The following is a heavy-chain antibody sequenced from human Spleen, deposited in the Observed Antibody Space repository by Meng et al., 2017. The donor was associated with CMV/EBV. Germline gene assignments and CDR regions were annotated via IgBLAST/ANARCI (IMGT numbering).Heavy chain of an antibody. CDR1: GYTFTGYG. D-gene: IGHD3-10*01. CDR2: ISAYNGNT. Sequence: VQRVQSGAEGKTARDPVTVSCKASGYTFTGYGISWVRQAPEQRLEWMGWISAYNGNTNYAQKLQGRVTMTTDTSTSTAYMELRSLRSDDTAVYYCARSARYGSADYWGQGTLVTVSS. V-gene: IGHV1-18*01. J-gene: IGHJ4*02. CDR3: ARSARYGSADY.